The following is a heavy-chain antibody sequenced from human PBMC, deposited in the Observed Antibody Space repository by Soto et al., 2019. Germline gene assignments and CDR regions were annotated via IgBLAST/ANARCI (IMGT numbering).Heavy chain of an antibody. J-gene: IGHJ4*02. V-gene: IGHV4-30-4*01. CDR2: ISYSGTT. Sequence: QVQLQESGPGLVKPSQTLSLTCTVSGGSISSGNYYWSWIRQPPGKGLEWIGFISYSGTTHYSASLRSRVSXPXAXSXXPFSLDLSAVTAADTAVYYCATMGTPVTGLYYFDYWGQGTLVTVSS. D-gene: IGHD4-17*01. CDR3: ATMGTPVTGLYYFDY. CDR1: GGSISSGNYY.